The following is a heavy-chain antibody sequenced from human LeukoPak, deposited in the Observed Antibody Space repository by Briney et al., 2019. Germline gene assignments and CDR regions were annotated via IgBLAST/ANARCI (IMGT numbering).Heavy chain of an antibody. Sequence: GSLRLSCAASGFTFSSYGMHWVRQAPGKGLEWVAVIWYDGSNKYYADSVKGRFTISRDNSKNTLYLQMNSLRAEDTAVYYCAREGYCSSTSCLRELDYWGQGTLVTVSS. CDR2: IWYDGSNK. CDR1: GFTFSSYG. J-gene: IGHJ4*02. CDR3: AREGYCSSTSCLRELDY. D-gene: IGHD2-2*01. V-gene: IGHV3-33*01.